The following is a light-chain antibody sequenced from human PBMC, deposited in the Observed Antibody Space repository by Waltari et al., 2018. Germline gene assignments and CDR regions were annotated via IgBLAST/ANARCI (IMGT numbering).Light chain of an antibody. CDR3: SSYTSSNTLV. V-gene: IGLV2-14*03. CDR2: DVT. CDR1: SSDVGGYIY. Sequence: QSALTQPASVSGSPGPSITISCTGASSDVGGYIYVSWYHQYPGKAPKLMIYDVTDRPSGVSNRFSGSQSGNTASLTISGLQAEDEADYYCSSYTSSNTLVFGGGTKVTV. J-gene: IGLJ2*01.